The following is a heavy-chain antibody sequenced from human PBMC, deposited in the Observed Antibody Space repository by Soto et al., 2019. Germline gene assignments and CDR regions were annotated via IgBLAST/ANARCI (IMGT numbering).Heavy chain of an antibody. V-gene: IGHV1-58*01. D-gene: IGHD5-12*01. CDR3: AAPPNRDAYNYGY. Sequence: SVKLSCKASGLTFSSSAVQCVRQARGQRLEWIGWIVVGSGSTKYSQKFQERVTIMRDMSTSTAYMELNSLRSEDTAVYYCAAPPNRDAYNYGYWGQGTLVTVSS. CDR1: GLTFSSSA. CDR2: IVVGSGST. J-gene: IGHJ4*02.